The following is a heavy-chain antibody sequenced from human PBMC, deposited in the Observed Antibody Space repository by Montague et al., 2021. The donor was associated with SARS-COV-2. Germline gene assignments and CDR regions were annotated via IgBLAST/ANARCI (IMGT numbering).Heavy chain of an antibody. CDR3: AVYLGGIDV. J-gene: IGHJ6*02. Sequence: TLSLTCTVSGGSISYGGYFWNWIRQHPGKGLEWIGYIDKSATTKYNPSLKSSVSLSVDTSKDQFSLNLRSATAADTAFYSCAVYLGGIDVWGQGTTVIVSS. CDR2: IDKSATT. D-gene: IGHD3-10*01. CDR1: GGSISYGGYF. V-gene: IGHV4-31*03.